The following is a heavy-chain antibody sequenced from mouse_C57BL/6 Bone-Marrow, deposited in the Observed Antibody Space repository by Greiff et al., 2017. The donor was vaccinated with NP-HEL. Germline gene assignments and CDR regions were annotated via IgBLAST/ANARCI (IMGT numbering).Heavy chain of an antibody. V-gene: IGHV14-4*01. J-gene: IGHJ2*01. CDR2: IDPENGDT. CDR1: GFNIKDDY. D-gene: IGHD2-10*01. CDR3: TTSYYYFDY. Sequence: LQLQQSGAELVRPGASVKLSCTASGFNIKDDYMHWVKQRPEQGLEWIGWIDPENGDTEYASKFQGKATITADTSSNTAYLQLSSLTSEDTAVYYCTTSYYYFDYWGQGTTLTVSS.